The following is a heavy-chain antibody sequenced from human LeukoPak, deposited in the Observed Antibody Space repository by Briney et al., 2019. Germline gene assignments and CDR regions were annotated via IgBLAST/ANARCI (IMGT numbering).Heavy chain of an antibody. CDR3: ACYGFDN. Sequence: GGSLRLSCAASGFTFSSYAMHWVRQAPGKGLEWVAVISYDGSNKYYADSVKGRFTISRDNSKNTLYLQMDSLRAEDTAVYYCACYGFDNWGQGTLVTVSS. CDR2: ISYDGSNK. CDR1: GFTFSSYA. D-gene: IGHD3-16*01. V-gene: IGHV3-30*04. J-gene: IGHJ4*02.